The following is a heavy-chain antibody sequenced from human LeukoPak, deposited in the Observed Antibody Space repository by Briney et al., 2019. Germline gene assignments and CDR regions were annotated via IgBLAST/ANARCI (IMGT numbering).Heavy chain of an antibody. CDR2: IYTSGST. D-gene: IGHD6-25*01. V-gene: IGHV4-4*09. CDR3: ARQGGSGWFDP. Sequence: SETLSLTCTVSGGSISSYYRSWIRQPPGKGLEWIGYIYTSGSTNYNPSLKSRVTISVDTSKNQFSLKLSSVTAADTAVYYCARQGGSGWFDPWGQGTLVTVSS. J-gene: IGHJ5*02. CDR1: GGSISSYY.